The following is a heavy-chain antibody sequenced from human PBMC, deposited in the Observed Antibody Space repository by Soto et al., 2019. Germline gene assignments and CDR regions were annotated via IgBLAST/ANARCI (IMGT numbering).Heavy chain of an antibody. J-gene: IGHJ5*02. CDR1: GGAVSSGTYY. Sequence: TLSLTCTVSGGAVSSGTYYWSWIRQPPGKGLEWIGYIYFTGSTNYNPSLKSRVTMSLDTSRSQFSLKLSSVTAADTAVYYCTRGPPRVQWFDPWGLGTLVTVSS. V-gene: IGHV4-61*01. CDR2: IYFTGST. CDR3: TRGPPRVQWFDP.